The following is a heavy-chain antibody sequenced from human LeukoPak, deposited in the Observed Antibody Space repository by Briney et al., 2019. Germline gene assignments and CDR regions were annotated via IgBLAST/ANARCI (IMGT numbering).Heavy chain of an antibody. CDR1: GGSFSGYY. Sequence: SETLSLTCAVYGGSFSGYYWSWIRQPPGKGLEWIGEINRSGSTNYNPSLKSRVTISVDTSKNQFSLKLSSVTAADTAVYYCATVYGDYRVHWGQGTLVTVSS. D-gene: IGHD4-17*01. V-gene: IGHV4-34*01. J-gene: IGHJ4*02. CDR2: INRSGST. CDR3: ATVYGDYRVH.